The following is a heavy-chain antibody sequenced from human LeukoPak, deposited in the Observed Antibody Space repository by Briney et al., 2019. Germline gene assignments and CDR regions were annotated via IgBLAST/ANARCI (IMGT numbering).Heavy chain of an antibody. CDR1: GGSISSGGYY. CDR3: ARDRRVGPIAAAGGSWFDP. Sequence: PSQTLSLTCTVSGGSISSGGYYWSWIRQHPGKGLEWIGYIYYSGSTYYNPSLKSRVTMSVDTSKNQFSLKLSSVTAADTAVYYCARDRRVGPIAAAGGSWFDPWGQGTLVTVSS. CDR2: IYYSGST. J-gene: IGHJ5*02. D-gene: IGHD6-13*01. V-gene: IGHV4-31*03.